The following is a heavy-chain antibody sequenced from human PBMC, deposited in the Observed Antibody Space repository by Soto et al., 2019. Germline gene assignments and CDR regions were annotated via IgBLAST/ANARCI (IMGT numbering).Heavy chain of an antibody. J-gene: IGHJ5*02. CDR2: IYHSWST. CDR1: GGSISSGGYS. CDR3: ARVPDR. Sequence: QLQLPESGSGLVKPSQTLSLTCAVSGGSISSGGYSWSWIRQPPGKVLEWIGYIYHSWSTYYNPSLKSRVTISVDRSKNQFSLKLSSVTAADMAVYYCARVPDRWGQGTLVTVSS. D-gene: IGHD2-2*01. V-gene: IGHV4-30-2*01.